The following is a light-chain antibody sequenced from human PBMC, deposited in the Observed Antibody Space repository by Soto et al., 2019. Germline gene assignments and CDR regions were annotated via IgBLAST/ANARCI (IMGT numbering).Light chain of an antibody. CDR3: QQYGSSPSMYT. CDR1: QSVSSSY. Sequence: EIVLTQSPGTLSLSPGERATLSCRASQSVSSSYLAWYQQKPGQAPRLLIYGASSRATGIPDRFSGGGSGTDFTLTISRLEPEDFAVYYCQQYGSSPSMYTFGQGTKLEIK. J-gene: IGKJ2*01. CDR2: GAS. V-gene: IGKV3-20*01.